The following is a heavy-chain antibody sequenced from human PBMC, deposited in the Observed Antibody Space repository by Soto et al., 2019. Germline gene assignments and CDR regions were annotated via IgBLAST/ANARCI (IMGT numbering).Heavy chain of an antibody. D-gene: IGHD3-10*01. J-gene: IGHJ4*02. Sequence: ASVKVSCKASGYTFTSYGISWVRQAPGQGLEWMGWISAYNGNTNYAQKLQGRVTMTTDTSTSTAYMELRSLRSDDTAVYYCARWSGGSGSYYNGDFDYWGQGTLVTVSS. CDR3: ARWSGGSGSYYNGDFDY. V-gene: IGHV1-18*01. CDR1: GYTFTSYG. CDR2: ISAYNGNT.